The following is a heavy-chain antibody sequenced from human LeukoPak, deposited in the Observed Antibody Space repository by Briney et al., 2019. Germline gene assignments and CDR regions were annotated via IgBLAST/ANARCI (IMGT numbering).Heavy chain of an antibody. V-gene: IGHV4-59*12. CDR2: IYYSGST. Sequence: SETLSLTCTVSGGSISSYYWSWIRQPPGKGLEWIGYIYYSGSTNYNPSLKSRVTISVDTSKYQFSLKLSSVTAADTAVYYCARENSGYGVGYFDYWGRGTLVTVSS. CDR1: GGSISSYY. CDR3: ARENSGYGVGYFDY. D-gene: IGHD5-12*01. J-gene: IGHJ4*02.